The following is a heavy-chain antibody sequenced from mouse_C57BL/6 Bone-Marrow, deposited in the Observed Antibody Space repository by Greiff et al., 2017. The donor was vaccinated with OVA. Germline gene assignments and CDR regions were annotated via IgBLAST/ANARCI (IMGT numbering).Heavy chain of an antibody. Sequence: QVQLQQSGAELVRPGASVTLSCKASGYTFTDYEMHWVKQTPVHGLEWIGAIDPETGGTAYNQKFKGKAILTADKSSSTAYMELRSLTSEDSAVYYCTRYLYYSNYGYAMDYWGQGTSVTVSS. CDR3: TRYLYYSNYGYAMDY. V-gene: IGHV1-15*01. CDR2: IDPETGGT. D-gene: IGHD2-5*01. CDR1: GYTFTDYE. J-gene: IGHJ4*01.